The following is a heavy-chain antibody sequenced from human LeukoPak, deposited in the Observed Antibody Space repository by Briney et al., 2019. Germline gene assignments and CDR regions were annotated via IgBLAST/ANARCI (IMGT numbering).Heavy chain of an antibody. J-gene: IGHJ5*02. CDR1: GGSVSRSPYY. CDR2: IYYSGST. V-gene: IGHV4-39*07. D-gene: IGHD3-3*01. CDR3: ARAINYYDFWSGLGYWFDP. Sequence: SETLSLTCTVSGGSVSRSPYYWGWIRQPPGKGLEWIGNIYYSGSTYYNPSLKSRVTISVDTSKNQFSLKLSSVTAADTAVYYCARAINYYDFWSGLGYWFDPWGQGTLVTVSS.